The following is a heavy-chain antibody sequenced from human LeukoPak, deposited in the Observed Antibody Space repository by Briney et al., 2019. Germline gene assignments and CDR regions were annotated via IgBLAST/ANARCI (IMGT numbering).Heavy chain of an antibody. D-gene: IGHD2-15*01. Sequence: GGSLRLSCAASGFTFSSYAMSWVRQAPGKGLEWVSAISGSGGSTYYADSVKGRFTISRDNSKNTLYLQMNSLRAEDTAVYYCARDGAGGSCYGDYWGQGTLVTVSS. CDR1: GFTFSSYA. CDR3: ARDGAGGSCYGDY. J-gene: IGHJ4*02. V-gene: IGHV3-23*01. CDR2: ISGSGGST.